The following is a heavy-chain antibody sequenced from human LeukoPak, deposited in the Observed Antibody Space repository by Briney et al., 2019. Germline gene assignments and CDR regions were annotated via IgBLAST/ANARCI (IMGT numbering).Heavy chain of an antibody. CDR2: IRYDGSNK. J-gene: IGHJ6*03. CDR3: ARTARVNYYGSGSYYKRSESYYYYYYMDV. V-gene: IGHV3-30*02. Sequence: PGGSLRLSCAASGFTFSSYGMHWVRQAPGKGLEWVAFIRYDGSNKYYADSVKGRFTISRDNSKNTLYLQMNSLRAEDTAVYYCARTARVNYYGSGSYYKRSESYYYYYYMDVWGKGTTVTISS. D-gene: IGHD3-10*01. CDR1: GFTFSSYG.